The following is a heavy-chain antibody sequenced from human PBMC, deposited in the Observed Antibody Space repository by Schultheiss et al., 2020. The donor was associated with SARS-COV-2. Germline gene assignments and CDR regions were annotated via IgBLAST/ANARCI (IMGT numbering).Heavy chain of an antibody. CDR1: GFTFSDYY. Sequence: GGSLRLSCAASGFTFSDYYMSWIRQAPGKGLEWVSYISSSGSTIYYADSVKGRFTISRDNAKNSLYLQMNSLRAEDTAVYYCARDARFLEWLSVYYYGMDVWGQGTTVTVSS. D-gene: IGHD3-3*01. V-gene: IGHV3-11*04. CDR2: ISSSGSTI. CDR3: ARDARFLEWLSVYYYGMDV. J-gene: IGHJ6*02.